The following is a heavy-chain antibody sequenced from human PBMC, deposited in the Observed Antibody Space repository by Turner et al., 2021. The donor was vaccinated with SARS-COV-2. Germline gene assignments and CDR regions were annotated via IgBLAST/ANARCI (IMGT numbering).Heavy chain of an antibody. D-gene: IGHD2-21*02. CDR2: FDPEDAKT. V-gene: IGHV1-24*01. CDR3: ATGYAYCGGGCSIDF. CDR1: GYTLTELS. J-gene: IGHJ4*02. Sequence: QVQLVQSGAEVKKPGASVKASCKVSGYTLTELSMHWVRQAPGKGLEWMGGFDPEDAKTIYAQKFQGRVTMTEDTSTDTAYMELSSLRSEDTAVYYCATGYAYCGGGCSIDFWGQGTLVTVSS.